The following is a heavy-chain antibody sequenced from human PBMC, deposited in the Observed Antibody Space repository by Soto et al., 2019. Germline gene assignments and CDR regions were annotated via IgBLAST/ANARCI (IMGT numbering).Heavy chain of an antibody. J-gene: IGHJ5*02. CDR3: ARAWRGAAGFDP. Sequence: QIQLVQSGAEVKKPGASVKVSCKASGYTFNTYGFSWVRQAPGHGLEWMGWIGAHNSDTNCAQAFRGRLTMTIDTSTTTSYMELRSLTSDDTAVYFCARAWRGAAGFDPWGQGTLVTVSS. CDR1: GYTFNTYG. D-gene: IGHD6-25*01. CDR2: IGAHNSDT. V-gene: IGHV1-18*01.